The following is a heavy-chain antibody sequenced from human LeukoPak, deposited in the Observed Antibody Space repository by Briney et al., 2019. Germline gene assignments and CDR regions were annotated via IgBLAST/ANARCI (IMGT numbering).Heavy chain of an antibody. V-gene: IGHV3-48*04. CDR1: GFTFSSYS. D-gene: IGHD1-26*01. CDR2: ISSSSSTI. Sequence: GGSLRLSCAASGFTFSSYSMNWVRQAPGKGLEWVSYISSSSSTIYYADSVKGRFTISRDNAKNSLYLQMNSLRAEDTAVYYCARDGRSGSDYFDYWGQGTLVTVSS. J-gene: IGHJ4*02. CDR3: ARDGRSGSDYFDY.